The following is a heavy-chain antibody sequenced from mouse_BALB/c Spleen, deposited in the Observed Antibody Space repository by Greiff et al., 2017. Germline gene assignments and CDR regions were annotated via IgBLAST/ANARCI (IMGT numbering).Heavy chain of an antibody. J-gene: IGHJ2*01. CDR1: GFTFSSYA. CDR3: ARRGVYYPYFDY. Sequence: EVQLQESGGGLVKPGGSLKLSCAASGFTFSSYAMSWVRQSPEKRLEWVAEISSGGSYTYYPDTVTGRFTISRDNAKNTLYLEMSSLRSEETAMYYCARRGVYYPYFDYWGQGTTLTVSS. CDR2: ISSGGSYT. V-gene: IGHV5-9-4*01. D-gene: IGHD1-1*02.